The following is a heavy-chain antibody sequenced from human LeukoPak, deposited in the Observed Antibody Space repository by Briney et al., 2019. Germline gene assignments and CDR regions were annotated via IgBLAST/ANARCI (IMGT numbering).Heavy chain of an antibody. D-gene: IGHD2-2*01. CDR1: GFTFSSYG. Sequence: PGRSLRLSCAASGFTFSSYGMHWVRQAPGKGLEWVAFIRYDGSNKYYADSVKGRFTISRDNSKNTLYLQMNSLRAEDTAVYYCAKDSYCSSTSCYGNWFDPWGQGTLVTVSS. V-gene: IGHV3-30*02. CDR2: IRYDGSNK. J-gene: IGHJ5*02. CDR3: AKDSYCSSTSCYGNWFDP.